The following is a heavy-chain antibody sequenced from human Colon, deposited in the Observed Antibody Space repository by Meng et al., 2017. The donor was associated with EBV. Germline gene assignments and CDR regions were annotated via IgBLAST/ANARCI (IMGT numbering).Heavy chain of an antibody. CDR2: VESKPNKYAT. V-gene: IGHV3-73*02. CDR1: GFKFSDSA. CDR3: WGDLDFGSY. Sequence: VPLGESGGDLVPPGGSLILSCGASGFKFSDSAIHWVRQAPGKGLEWVGRVESKPNKYATAYAASVRGRFTISRDDSINTAYLQMYSLETEDTALYYCWGDLDFGSYWGRGTLVTVSS. J-gene: IGHJ4*02. D-gene: IGHD3-10*01.